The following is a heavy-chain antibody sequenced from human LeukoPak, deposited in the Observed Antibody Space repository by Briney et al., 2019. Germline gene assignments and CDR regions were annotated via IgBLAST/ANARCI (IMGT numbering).Heavy chain of an antibody. J-gene: IGHJ4*02. D-gene: IGHD3-3*01. CDR2: ISYDGSNK. CDR3: ARVDFWSGYFDY. V-gene: IGHV3-30*03. Sequence: GGSLRLSCAASGFTVSSNYMSWVRQAPGKGLEWVAVISYDGSNKYYADSVKGRFTISRDNSKNTLYLQMNSLRAEDTAVYYCARVDFWSGYFDYWGQGTLVTVSS. CDR1: GFTVSSNY.